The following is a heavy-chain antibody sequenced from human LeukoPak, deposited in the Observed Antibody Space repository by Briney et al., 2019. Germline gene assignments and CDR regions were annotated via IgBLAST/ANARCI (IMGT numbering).Heavy chain of an antibody. CDR3: ARFDSSGFNYYYYGMDV. D-gene: IGHD3-22*01. Sequence: GASVKVSCKASGYTFTSYDINWVRQATGQGLEWMGWMNPNSGNTGYAQKFQGRVTMTRNTSISTAYMELSSLRSEDTAVYYCARFDSSGFNYYYYGMDVWGQGTTVTVSS. J-gene: IGHJ6*02. CDR2: MNPNSGNT. V-gene: IGHV1-8*01. CDR1: GYTFTSYD.